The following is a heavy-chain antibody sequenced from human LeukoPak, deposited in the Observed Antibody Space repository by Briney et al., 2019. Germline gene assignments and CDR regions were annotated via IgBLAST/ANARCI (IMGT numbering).Heavy chain of an antibody. J-gene: IGHJ4*02. D-gene: IGHD3-22*01. CDR3: GRDSRGPDY. CDR2: IYYSGST. CDR1: GDSISGFH. V-gene: IGHV4-59*12. Sequence: SETLSLTCTVSGDSISGFHWSWIRQPPGKGLEWIGYIYYSGSTNYNPSLKSRVTISVDTSKNQFSLKLTSVTAADTAVYYCGRDSRGPDYWGQGTLVTVSS.